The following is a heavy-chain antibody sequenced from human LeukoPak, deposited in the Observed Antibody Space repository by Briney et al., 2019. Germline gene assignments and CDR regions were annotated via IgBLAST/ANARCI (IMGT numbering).Heavy chain of an antibody. Sequence: PGGSLRLSCAASGFTFTTYNVHWVRQAPGKGPEWVAVISYDERNILYADSVKGRFTISRDNSKNTLWLQMNSLRAEDTALYYCARESTGGSLGDYWGQGTLVTVSS. CDR3: ARESTGGSLGDY. CDR2: ISYDERNI. V-gene: IGHV3-30-3*01. D-gene: IGHD2-8*02. J-gene: IGHJ4*02. CDR1: GFTFTTYN.